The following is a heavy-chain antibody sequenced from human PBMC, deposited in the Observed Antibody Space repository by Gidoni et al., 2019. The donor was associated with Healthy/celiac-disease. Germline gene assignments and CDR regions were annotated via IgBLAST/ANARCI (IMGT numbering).Heavy chain of an antibody. CDR3: ASGVGATIY. CDR1: GYSISSGYY. J-gene: IGHJ4*02. D-gene: IGHD1-26*01. Sequence: QVQLQESGPGLVKPSETLSLTCAVPGYSISSGYYWGWIRQPPAKGLEWIGSIYHSGSTYYNPSLKSRVTISVDTSKNQFSLKLSSVTAADTAVYYCASGVGATIYWGQGTLVTVSS. V-gene: IGHV4-38-2*01. CDR2: IYHSGST.